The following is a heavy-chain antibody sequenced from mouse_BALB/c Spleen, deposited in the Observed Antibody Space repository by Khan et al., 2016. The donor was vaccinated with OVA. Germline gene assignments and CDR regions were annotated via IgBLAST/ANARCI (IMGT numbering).Heavy chain of an antibody. Sequence: EVQLKESGPGLVKPSQSLSLTCTVTGYSITSDYAWNWIRQFPGNKLEWMGYISYSGSTNYTPALKSRISITRDTSKNQFFLQLNSVTTDDTATYYCARDCSRYNCAIAYWGQGTSVTVSA. CDR3: ARDCSRYNCAIAY. D-gene: IGHD1-1*01. J-gene: IGHJ4*01. V-gene: IGHV3-2*02. CDR2: ISYSGST. CDR1: GYSITSDYA.